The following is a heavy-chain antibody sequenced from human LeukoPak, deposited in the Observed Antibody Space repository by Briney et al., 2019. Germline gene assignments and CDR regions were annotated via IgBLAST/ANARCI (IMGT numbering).Heavy chain of an antibody. CDR3: ARPHSGTVNASTYGVIDY. J-gene: IGHJ4*02. CDR1: GGFISGHY. V-gene: IGHV4-59*11. CDR2: IYNSGST. D-gene: IGHD2-8*01. Sequence: SETLSLTCTVSGGFISGHYWTWIRQPPGKGLEWIGYIYNSGSTKYSPSLKSRVTISVDTSKNQFSLKLSSVTAADTAMYYCARPHSGTVNASTYGVIDYWGQGTLVTVSS.